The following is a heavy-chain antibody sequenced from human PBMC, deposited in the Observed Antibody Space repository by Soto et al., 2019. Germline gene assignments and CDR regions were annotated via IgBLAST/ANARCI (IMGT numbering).Heavy chain of an antibody. J-gene: IGHJ3*02. CDR2: ISGSGGST. Sequence: EVQLLESGGGLVQPGGSLRLSCAASGFTFSSYAMSWVRQAPGKGLEWVSAISGSGGSTYYADSVKGRFTISRDNSKNTLYLQMNSLRAEDTAVYYCAKDGGYCSSTSCPLDAFDIWGQGTMVTVSS. CDR3: AKDGGYCSSTSCPLDAFDI. V-gene: IGHV3-23*01. CDR1: GFTFSSYA. D-gene: IGHD2-2*01.